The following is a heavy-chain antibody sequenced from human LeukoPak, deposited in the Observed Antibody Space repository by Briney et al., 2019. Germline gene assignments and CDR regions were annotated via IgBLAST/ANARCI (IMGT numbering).Heavy chain of an antibody. CDR1: GYTFTSYG. V-gene: IGHV1-18*01. D-gene: IGHD6-13*01. J-gene: IGHJ6*03. Sequence: GASVKVSCKASGYTFTSYGISWVRQAPGQGLEWMGWISAYNGNTNYAQKLQGRVTMTTDTSTSTAYMELRSLRSDDTAVYYCARSPQNLAAAGTNAELDYYYYMDVWGKGTTVTVSS. CDR2: ISAYNGNT. CDR3: ARSPQNLAAAGTNAELDYYYYMDV.